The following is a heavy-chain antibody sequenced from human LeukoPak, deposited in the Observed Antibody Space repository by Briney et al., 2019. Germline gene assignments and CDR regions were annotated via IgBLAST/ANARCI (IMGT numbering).Heavy chain of an antibody. V-gene: IGHV4-4*09. J-gene: IGHJ4*02. CDR2: IDDSGIT. D-gene: IGHD1-26*01. Sequence: PSETLSLTSTVSSGSINTYDWAWIRQSPGKGLEWIGYIDDSGITYYNPSLKSRVTISVDTAKEEISLKVNAVTAADTAVYYCASGPWELDFWGQGTLVTVSS. CDR1: SGSINTYD. CDR3: ASGPWELDF.